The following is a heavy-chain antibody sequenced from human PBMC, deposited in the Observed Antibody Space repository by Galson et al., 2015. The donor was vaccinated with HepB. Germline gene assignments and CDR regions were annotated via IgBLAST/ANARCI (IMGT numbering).Heavy chain of an antibody. D-gene: IGHD3-16*01. CDR3: ARGRGTRALTRSAFGCY. J-gene: IGHJ4*02. CDR2: MNPNSGNT. Sequence: SVKVSCKASGYTFTSYDINWVRQATGQGLEWMGWMNPNSGNTGYAQKFQGRVTMTRNTSISTAYMELSSLRSEDTAVYYCARGRGTRALTRSAFGCYWGQGTLVTVSS. V-gene: IGHV1-8*01. CDR1: GYTFTSYD.